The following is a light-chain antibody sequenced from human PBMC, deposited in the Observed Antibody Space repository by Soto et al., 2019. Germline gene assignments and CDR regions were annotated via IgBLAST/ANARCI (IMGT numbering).Light chain of an antibody. J-gene: IGKJ1*01. V-gene: IGKV3-20*01. CDR3: LHHGSSLWT. CDR1: QTITT. CDR2: RVS. Sequence: EIVLTQSPGTLSLSPGERATLSCRASQTITTLAWYQRKPGQAPRLLIYRVSSRATGVPDRFSGSGSGTDFTLTISRLEPEDFAMYYCLHHGSSLWTFGQGTKVDIK.